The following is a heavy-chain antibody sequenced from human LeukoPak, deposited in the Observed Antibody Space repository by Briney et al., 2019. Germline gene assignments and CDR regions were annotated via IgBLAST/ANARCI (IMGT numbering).Heavy chain of an antibody. CDR2: ISSSGSTI. CDR3: ARVYYYDSSGYYGVGN. D-gene: IGHD3-22*01. CDR1: GFTFSSYE. V-gene: IGHV3-48*03. Sequence: GGSLRLSCAASGFTFSSYEMNWVRQAPGKGLEWVSYISSSGSTIYYADSVKGRFTISRDNAKNSLYLQMNSLRAEDTAVYYCARVYYYDSSGYYGVGNWGQGTLVTVSS. J-gene: IGHJ4*02.